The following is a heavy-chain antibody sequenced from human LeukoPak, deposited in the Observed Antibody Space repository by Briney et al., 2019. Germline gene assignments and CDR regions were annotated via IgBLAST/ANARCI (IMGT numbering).Heavy chain of an antibody. Sequence: GASVKVPCKTSGYSFTAFYIHWVRQAPGQGLEWMGWIHPRRGDTNYALKFRGRVTMTRDTSISTASMELSRLRSDDTAVYYCARPQDHGGNVENFDIWGQGTMVTVSS. CDR2: IHPRRGDT. CDR1: GYSFTAFY. D-gene: IGHD4-23*01. CDR3: ARPQDHGGNVENFDI. J-gene: IGHJ3*02. V-gene: IGHV1-2*02.